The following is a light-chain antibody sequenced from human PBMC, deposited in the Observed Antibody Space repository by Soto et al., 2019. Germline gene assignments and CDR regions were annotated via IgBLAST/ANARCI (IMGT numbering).Light chain of an antibody. J-gene: IGKJ1*01. CDR2: DAY. Sequence: DIQMTQSPSTLSASVGDRVTITCRASQSISSWLAWYQQKPGKAPKHLIYDAYSLESGVPSRMSGICFGIEFTLTISSLQPDDFATYYCQQYNSYSGTFGQGTKVDIK. CDR1: QSISSW. CDR3: QQYNSYSGT. V-gene: IGKV1-5*01.